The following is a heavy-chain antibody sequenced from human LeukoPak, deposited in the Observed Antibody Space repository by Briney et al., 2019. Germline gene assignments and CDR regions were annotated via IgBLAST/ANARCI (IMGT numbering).Heavy chain of an antibody. V-gene: IGHV4-59*01. CDR1: GGSIRSYY. CDR2: IYYNGNT. Sequence: SETLSLTCTVSGGSIRSYYWSWIRQPPGKGLEWIGYIYYNGNTNYNPSLKSRVTMSIDTFKNQFSLKLSSVTAADTAVYYCAKDVISQWETNAFDIWGQGTLATVSS. D-gene: IGHD1-26*01. CDR3: AKDVISQWETNAFDI. J-gene: IGHJ3*02.